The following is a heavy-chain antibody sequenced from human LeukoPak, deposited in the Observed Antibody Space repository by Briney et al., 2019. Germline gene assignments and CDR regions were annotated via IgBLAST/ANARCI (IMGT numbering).Heavy chain of an antibody. D-gene: IGHD3-10*01. CDR1: GYSFTGYW. CDR3: ARRGLDYGSGSYFDY. J-gene: IGHJ4*02. V-gene: IGHV5-51*01. Sequence: GESLKISCKGSGYSFTGYWIAWVRQMPGKGLEWMGIIYPGDSDTRYSPSFQGQVTISADKSINTAYLQWSSLKASDTAMYYCARRGLDYGSGSYFDYWGQGNLVTVSS. CDR2: IYPGDSDT.